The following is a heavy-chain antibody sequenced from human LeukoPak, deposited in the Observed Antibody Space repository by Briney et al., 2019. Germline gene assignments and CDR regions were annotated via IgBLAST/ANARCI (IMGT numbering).Heavy chain of an antibody. CDR3: ARAFGGYYYGDY. Sequence: PGGSLRLSCAASGLTFSSYAMHWVRQAPGKGQEYVSAISSNGGSTYYANSVKGRFTISRDNSKNTLYLQMGSLRAEDMAVYYCARAFGGYYYGDYWGQGTLVTVSA. CDR2: ISSNGGST. CDR1: GLTFSSYA. V-gene: IGHV3-64*01. D-gene: IGHD3-22*01. J-gene: IGHJ4*02.